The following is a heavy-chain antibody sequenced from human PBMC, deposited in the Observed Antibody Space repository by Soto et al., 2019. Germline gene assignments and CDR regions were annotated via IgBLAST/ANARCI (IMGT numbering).Heavy chain of an antibody. CDR1: GGSISSGGYY. CDR2: IYYSGST. J-gene: IGHJ4*02. CDR3: XRXNMDIVVVPAALAFDY. D-gene: IGHD2-2*03. V-gene: IGHV4-31*03. Sequence: QVQLQESGPGLVKPSQTLSLTCTVSGGSISSGGYYWSWIRQHPGKGLEWIGYIYYSGSTYYNPSLKSRVTISVDTSKNQXSLXLSXVXAXXXAVXXCXRXNMDIVVVPAALAFDYWGQGTLVTVSS.